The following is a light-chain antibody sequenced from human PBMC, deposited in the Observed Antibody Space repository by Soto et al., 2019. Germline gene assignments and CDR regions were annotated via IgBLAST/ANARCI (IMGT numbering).Light chain of an antibody. J-gene: IGKJ1*01. V-gene: IGKV3-15*01. CDR3: QQYNNWPPVWT. Sequence: EIVMTQSPATLSVSPGERATLSCRASQSVSNNLAWYQQKPGQAPRLLIYGASTRATGIPARFSGSGSGTEFTLTISSLQSEDFAVYYCQQYNNWPPVWTFGQGTKVEIK. CDR1: QSVSNN. CDR2: GAS.